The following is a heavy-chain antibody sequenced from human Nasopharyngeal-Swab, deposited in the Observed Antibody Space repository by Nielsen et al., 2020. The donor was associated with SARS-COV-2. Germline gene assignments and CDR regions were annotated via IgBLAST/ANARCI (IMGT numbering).Heavy chain of an antibody. D-gene: IGHD3-10*01. Sequence: SETLSLTYAVYGGSFSGYYWSWIRQPPGKGLEWNGEINHSGSTNYNPSLKSRVTISVDTSKNQFSLKLSSVTAADTAVYYCARDYSSFELLWFGELLARTRSNWFDPWGQGTLVTVSS. J-gene: IGHJ5*02. V-gene: IGHV4-34*01. CDR2: INHSGST. CDR1: GGSFSGYY. CDR3: ARDYSSFELLWFGELLARTRSNWFDP.